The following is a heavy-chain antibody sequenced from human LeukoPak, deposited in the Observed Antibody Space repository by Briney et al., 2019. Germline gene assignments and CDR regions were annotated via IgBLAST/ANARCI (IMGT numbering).Heavy chain of an antibody. D-gene: IGHD3-10*01. J-gene: IGHJ4*02. CDR2: ISSSGSTI. V-gene: IGHV3-48*03. Sequence: GGSLRLSCAASGFTFSSYEMNWVRQAPGKGLEWVPYISSSGSTIYYADSVKGRFTISRDNAKNSLYLQMNSLRAEDTAVYYCARDSSYYGSGSFSDWGQGALVTVS. CDR1: GFTFSSYE. CDR3: ARDSSYYGSGSFSD.